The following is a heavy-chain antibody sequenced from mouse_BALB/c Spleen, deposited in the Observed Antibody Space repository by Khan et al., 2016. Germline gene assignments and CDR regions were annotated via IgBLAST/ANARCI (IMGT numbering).Heavy chain of an antibody. CDR1: GFNIKDNY. D-gene: IGHD2-1*01. CDR2: SDPENGNT. J-gene: IGHJ3*01. CDR3: ARAGYGNYSAY. Sequence: VQLQQSGAELVRPGASVKLSCTASGFNIKDNYMHWVPQRPEQGLECIGWSDPENGNTIYAPKFQGKASITADTYSNTAYLQLSSLTSEDTAVXYCARAGYGNYSAYWGQGALVTVSA. V-gene: IGHV14-1*02.